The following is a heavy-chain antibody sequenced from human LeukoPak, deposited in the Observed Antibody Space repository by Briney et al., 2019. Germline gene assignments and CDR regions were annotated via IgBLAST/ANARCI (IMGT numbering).Heavy chain of an antibody. V-gene: IGHV4-4*07. J-gene: IGHJ6*03. CDR2: IYTSGST. D-gene: IGHD6-19*01. CDR3: ARDYGGYSSGWRLYYYYYYMDV. Sequence: SETLSLTCTVSGGSISSYYWSWIRQPAGKGLEWIGRIYTSGSTNYNPSLKSRVTMSVDTSKNQFSLKLSSVTAADTAVYYCARDYGGYSSGWRLYYYYYYMDVWGKGTTVTISS. CDR1: GGSISSYY.